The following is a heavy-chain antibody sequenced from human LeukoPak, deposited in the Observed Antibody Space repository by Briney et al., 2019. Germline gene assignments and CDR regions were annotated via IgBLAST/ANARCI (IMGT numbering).Heavy chain of an antibody. CDR3: ARAGYCSGGRCYSDYYYGMDV. CDR1: GLTVSRNY. J-gene: IGHJ6*02. V-gene: IGHV4-39*01. Sequence: GSLRLSCAASGLTVSRNYMSWVRQPPGKGLEWIGSIYYSGSTYYNPSLKSRVTISVDTSKNQFSLKLSSVTAADTAVYYCARAGYCSGGRCYSDYYYGMDVWGQGTTVTVSS. D-gene: IGHD2-15*01. CDR2: IYYSGST.